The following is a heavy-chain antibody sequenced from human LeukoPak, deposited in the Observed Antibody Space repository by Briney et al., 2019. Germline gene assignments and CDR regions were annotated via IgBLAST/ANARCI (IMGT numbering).Heavy chain of an antibody. CDR1: GFTFSNYW. CDR2: ISNDGSIT. J-gene: IGHJ4*02. V-gene: IGHV3-74*01. Sequence: PGGSLRLSCAASGFTFSNYWMHWVRLAPGKGLVWVSRISNDGSITHYADSVKGRFTVSRDNSKNTLYLQMNSLRAEDTALYYCAKRAPYYFDYWGQGTLVPVSS. CDR3: AKRAPYYFDY.